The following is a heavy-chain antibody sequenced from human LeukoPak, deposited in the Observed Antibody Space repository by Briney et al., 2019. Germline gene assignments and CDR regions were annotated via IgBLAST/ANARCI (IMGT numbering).Heavy chain of an antibody. CDR3: ARSSEGRYYYDSSGYSYYYYYMDV. CDR2: IYYSGST. Sequence: SETLSLTCTVSGGSISSSSYYWGWIRQPPGKGLEWIGSIYYSGSTYYNPSLKSRVTISVDTSKNQFSLRLSSVTAADTAVYYCARSSEGRYYYDSSGYSYYYYYMDVWGKGTTVTISS. CDR1: GGSISSSSYY. V-gene: IGHV4-39*07. D-gene: IGHD3-22*01. J-gene: IGHJ6*03.